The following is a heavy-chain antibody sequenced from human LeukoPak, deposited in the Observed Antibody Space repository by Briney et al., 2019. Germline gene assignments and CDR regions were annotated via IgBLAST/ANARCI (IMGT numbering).Heavy chain of an antibody. J-gene: IGHJ4*02. D-gene: IGHD6-19*01. CDR1: GGSISSYY. CDR3: ARGYSSGWSAHYYFDY. CDR2: IYYSGST. Sequence: KPSETLSLTCTVSGGSISSYYWSWIRQPPGKGLEWIGYIYYSGSTNYNPSLKSRVTISVDTSKNQFSLKLSSVTAADTAVYYCARGYSSGWSAHYYFDYWGQGTLVTVSS. V-gene: IGHV4-59*01.